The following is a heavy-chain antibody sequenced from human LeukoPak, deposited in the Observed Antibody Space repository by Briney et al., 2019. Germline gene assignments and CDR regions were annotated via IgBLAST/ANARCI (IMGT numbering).Heavy chain of an antibody. J-gene: IGHJ4*02. CDR3: ANLAVAGLPGY. D-gene: IGHD6-19*01. Sequence: GGSLRLSCAASGFTFSSYAMSWVRQAPGKGLEWVSAISGSGGSTYYADPVKGGFTISRDNSKNTLYLQMNSLRAEDTAVYYCANLAVAGLPGYWGQGTLVTVSS. CDR1: GFTFSSYA. CDR2: ISGSGGST. V-gene: IGHV3-23*01.